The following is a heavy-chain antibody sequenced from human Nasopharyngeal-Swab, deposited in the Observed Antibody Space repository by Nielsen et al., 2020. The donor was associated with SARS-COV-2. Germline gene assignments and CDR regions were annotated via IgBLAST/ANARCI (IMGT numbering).Heavy chain of an antibody. D-gene: IGHD2-21*02. CDR2: ISSNSSYI. Sequence: GESLKISCAASGFTFSSYSMNWVRQAPGKGLEWVSSISSNSSYIYYADSVKGRFTISRDNAKNSLYLQMNSLRAEDTAVYYCARVLLTHYYYYMDVWGQGTLVTVSS. CDR1: GFTFSSYS. J-gene: IGHJ6*03. V-gene: IGHV3-21*01. CDR3: ARVLLTHYYYYMDV.